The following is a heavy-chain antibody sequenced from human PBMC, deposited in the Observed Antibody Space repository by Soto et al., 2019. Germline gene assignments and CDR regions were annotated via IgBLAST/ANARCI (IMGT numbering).Heavy chain of an antibody. CDR1: GGSISSYY. CDR3: ARIERITIFGVVLLSAFDI. J-gene: IGHJ3*02. V-gene: IGHV4-59*01. D-gene: IGHD3-3*01. CDR2: IYYSGST. Sequence: SETLSLTCTVSGGSISSYYWSWIRQPPGKGLEWIGYIYYSGSTNYNPSLKSRVTISVDTSKNQFSLKLSSVTAADTAVYYCARIERITIFGVVLLSAFDIWGQGTMVTVSS.